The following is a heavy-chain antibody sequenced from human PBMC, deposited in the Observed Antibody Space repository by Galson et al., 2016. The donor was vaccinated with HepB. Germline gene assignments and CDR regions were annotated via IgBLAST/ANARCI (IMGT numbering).Heavy chain of an antibody. CDR1: GDTFSNFG. Sequence: SVKVSCKASGDTFSNFGINWVRQAPGQGLEWMGGIIPIFGTANYAQKFQGRVTITADESTSTAYMELSSLRSEDTAVYYCARDSRDFYFDYWGQGTLVTVSS. D-gene: IGHD3-3*01. CDR3: ARDSRDFYFDY. CDR2: IIPIFGTA. V-gene: IGHV1-69*13. J-gene: IGHJ4*02.